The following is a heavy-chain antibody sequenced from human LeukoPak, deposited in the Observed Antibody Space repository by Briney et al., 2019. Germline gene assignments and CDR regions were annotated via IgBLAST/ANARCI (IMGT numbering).Heavy chain of an antibody. CDR3: ARPRTPYSSTSPFDY. CDR1: GYSFTSYW. V-gene: IGHV5-51*01. J-gene: IGHJ4*02. CDR2: IYPGDSDT. D-gene: IGHD6-13*01. Sequence: GESLKISCKGSGYSFTSYWIGWVSQMPGKGLEWMGIIYPGDSDTRYSPSFQGQVTISADKSISTAYLQWSSLKASDTAMYYCARPRTPYSSTSPFDYWGQGTLVTVSS.